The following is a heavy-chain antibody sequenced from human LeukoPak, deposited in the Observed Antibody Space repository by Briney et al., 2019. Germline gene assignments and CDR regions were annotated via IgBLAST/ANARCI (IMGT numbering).Heavy chain of an antibody. J-gene: IGHJ5*02. CDR2: VFTSGST. CDR1: GASISSYSC. V-gene: IGHV4-4*07. CDR3: VGDDTGFDP. Sequence: SETLSLTCAVSGASISSYSCWSWIRQPAGKGLEWIGRVFTSGSTDYNPSLKSRVTMSLDTSKNRFSLKLRSVTAADTAVYYCVGDDTGFDPWGQGTLVTVSS.